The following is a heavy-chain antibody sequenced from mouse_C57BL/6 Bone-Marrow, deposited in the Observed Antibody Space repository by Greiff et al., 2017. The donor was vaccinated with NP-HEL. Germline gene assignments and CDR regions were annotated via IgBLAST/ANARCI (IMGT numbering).Heavy chain of an antibody. CDR2: ISSGSSTI. V-gene: IGHV5-17*01. CDR1: GFTFSDYG. J-gene: IGHJ4*01. CDR3: ARRYRGLYYYAMDY. Sequence: EVQVVESGGGLVKPGGSLKLSCAASGFTFSDYGMHWVRQAPEKGLEWVAYISSGSSTIYYADTVKGRFTIYSDNAKNTLCLQMTSLRSEDTAMYYCARRYRGLYYYAMDYWGQGTSVTVSS. D-gene: IGHD2-12*01.